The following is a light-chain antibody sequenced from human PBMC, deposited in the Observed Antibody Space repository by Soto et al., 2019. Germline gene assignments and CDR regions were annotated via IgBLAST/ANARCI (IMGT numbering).Light chain of an antibody. Sequence: QSALTQPASVSGSPGESITISCSGTTSDVGGHNFVSWFQQHPGKAPKMMIYAVDQRPSGVSIRFSGSKSGNTASLTISGLQTEDEADYYCSSYTRSRIWVFGGGTKLTVL. V-gene: IGLV2-14*01. CDR3: SSYTRSRIWV. CDR2: AVD. J-gene: IGLJ3*02. CDR1: TSDVGGHNF.